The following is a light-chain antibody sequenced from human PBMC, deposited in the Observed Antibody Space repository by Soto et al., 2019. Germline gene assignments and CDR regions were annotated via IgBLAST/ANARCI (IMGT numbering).Light chain of an antibody. J-gene: IGKJ4*01. CDR2: RAS. V-gene: IGKV3-20*01. Sequence: DIVLTQSPGTLSLSLGERATLSCRASQSVSRDYVAWYRQKPGQVPTVLIYRASTRATGIPDRFSGSGSGTDFTLTISRVEPEDFAVYYCQQYGSSPLTFGGGTKV. CDR3: QQYGSSPLT. CDR1: QSVSRDY.